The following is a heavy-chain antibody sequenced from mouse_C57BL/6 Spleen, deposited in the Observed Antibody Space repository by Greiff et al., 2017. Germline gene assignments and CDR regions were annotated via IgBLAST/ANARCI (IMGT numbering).Heavy chain of an antibody. CDR2: IYPSDSAT. Sequence: VQLQQPGAELVRPGSSVKLSCKASGYTFTSYWMDWVKQRPGQGLEWIGNIYPSDSATHYNQKFKDKATLTVDKSSSTAYMQLSSLTSEHSAVYYGARSGQRRHAWLAYWGQGTLVTVSA. CDR1: GYTFTSYW. D-gene: IGHD3-2*02. CDR3: ARSGQRRHAWLAY. V-gene: IGHV1-61*01. J-gene: IGHJ3*01.